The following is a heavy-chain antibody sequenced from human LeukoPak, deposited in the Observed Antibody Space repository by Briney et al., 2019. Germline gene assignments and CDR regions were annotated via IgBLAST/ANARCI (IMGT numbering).Heavy chain of an antibody. CDR2: ITSSGDGT. CDR3: AKGTDTTGRQNVDI. CDR1: GFTFTSYA. J-gene: IGHJ1*01. V-gene: IGHV3-23*01. D-gene: IGHD1-1*01. Sequence: PGGSLRLSCEASGFTFTSYAMHWVRQAPGKGLEWVSRITSSGDGTFYTDSLSGRFTISRDNAKKVVFLQMKRLGRADAALYFCAKGTDTTGRQNVDIWGQGTLVTVSS.